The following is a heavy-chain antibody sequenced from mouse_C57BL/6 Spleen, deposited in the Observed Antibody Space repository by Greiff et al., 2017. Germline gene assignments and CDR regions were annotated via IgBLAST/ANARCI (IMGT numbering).Heavy chain of an antibody. Sequence: DVKLQESGGDLVKPGGSLKLSCAASGFTFSSYGMSWVRQTPDKRLEWVATISSGGSYTYYPDSVKGRFTISRDNAKNTLYLQMSSLKSEDTAIYYCARGGYFDVWGTGTTVTVAS. CDR1: GFTFSSYG. J-gene: IGHJ1*03. V-gene: IGHV5-6*02. CDR2: ISSGGSYT. CDR3: ARGGYFDV.